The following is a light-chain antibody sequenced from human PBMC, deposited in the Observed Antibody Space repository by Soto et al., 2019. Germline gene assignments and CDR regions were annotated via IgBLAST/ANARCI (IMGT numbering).Light chain of an antibody. CDR3: QRYNSYSEV. CDR1: QTISSW. J-gene: IGKJ1*01. V-gene: IGKV1-5*03. Sequence: NPMTQSPSTLSGSVGDRVTITCRASQTISSWLAWYQQKPGKAPKLLIYKASTLKSGVPSRFSGSGSGTEFTLTISSLQPDDFATYYCQRYNSYSEVFGQGTKVDIK. CDR2: KAS.